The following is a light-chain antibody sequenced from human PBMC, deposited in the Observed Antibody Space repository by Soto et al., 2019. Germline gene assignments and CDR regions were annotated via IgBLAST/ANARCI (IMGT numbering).Light chain of an antibody. Sequence: IQMTQSPSSLSASVGDRVTITCRASQGIRHYLGWYQQKPGKAPKLLIYAASSLQSGVPSRFSGSGSCTDFTLTISSLHPEDFATYYCLQDYNYPLTFGGGTKVEIK. CDR2: AAS. CDR3: LQDYNYPLT. CDR1: QGIRHY. J-gene: IGKJ4*01. V-gene: IGKV1-6*01.